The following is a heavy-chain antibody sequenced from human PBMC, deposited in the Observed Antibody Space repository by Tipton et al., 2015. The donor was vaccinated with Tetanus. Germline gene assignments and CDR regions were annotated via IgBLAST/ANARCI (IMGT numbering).Heavy chain of an antibody. V-gene: IGHV1-2*02. CDR1: GYTFTGYY. J-gene: IGHJ6*02. Sequence: QLVQSGAEVKKPGASVKVSCKASGYTFTGYYIYWVRQAPGQGLEWMGWIDTNSGGTVYAQKFQGRVPMTRGTSISTAYMELRSLRSDDTAVYYCARDRGDYIYYGMDVWGPGATVTVS. CDR2: IDTNSGGT. D-gene: IGHD3-22*01. CDR3: ARDRGDYIYYGMDV.